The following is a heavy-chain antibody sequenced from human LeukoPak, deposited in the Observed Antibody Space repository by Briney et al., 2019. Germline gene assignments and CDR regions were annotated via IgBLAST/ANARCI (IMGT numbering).Heavy chain of an antibody. CDR3: ARDHPDHDAFDI. V-gene: IGHV3-30-3*01. CDR2: ISYDGSNK. CDR1: GFTFSSYA. J-gene: IGHJ3*02. Sequence: GGSLRLSCAASGFTFSSYAMHWVRQAPGKGLEWVAVISYDGSNKYYADSVKGRFTISRDNSKNTVYLQMNSLRAEDTAVYYCARDHPDHDAFDIWGQGTMVTVSS. D-gene: IGHD1-14*01.